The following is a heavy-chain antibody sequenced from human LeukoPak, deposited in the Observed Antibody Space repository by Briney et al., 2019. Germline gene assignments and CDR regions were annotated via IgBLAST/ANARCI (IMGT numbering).Heavy chain of an antibody. D-gene: IGHD3-10*01. J-gene: IGHJ4*02. V-gene: IGHV3-64*01. CDR1: GFTFSSYA. Sequence: GGSLRLSCAASGFTFSSYAMHWVRQAPGKGLEYVSAISSNGGSTYYANSVKGRFTISRDNSKNTLYLQMGSLRAEDMAVYYCARAYGSGSYYDYWGQGTLVTVSS. CDR2: ISSNGGST. CDR3: ARAYGSGSYYDY.